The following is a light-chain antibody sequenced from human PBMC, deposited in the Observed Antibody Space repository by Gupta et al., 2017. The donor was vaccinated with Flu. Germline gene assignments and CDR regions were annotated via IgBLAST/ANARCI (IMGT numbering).Light chain of an antibody. J-gene: IGLJ3*02. CDR2: EDN. CDR3: APWDSSLSLMV. CDR1: SSNIGNYY. Sequence: QSVLTQPPSVSAAPGQKVTISCSGSSSNIGNYYVSWYQQFSGEAPKVLIYEDNRRPSGIPDRFAGSKSGTSAALVITGLQAGDEADFYCAPWDSSLSLMVFGGGTKLTV. V-gene: IGLV1-51*02.